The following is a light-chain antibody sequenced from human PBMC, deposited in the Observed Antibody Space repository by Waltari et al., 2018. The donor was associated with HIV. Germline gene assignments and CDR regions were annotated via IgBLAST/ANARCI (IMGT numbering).Light chain of an antibody. V-gene: IGLV2-11*01. CDR1: IGHLGCYNY. J-gene: IGLJ1*01. CDR3: CSYAGTPVYV. Sequence: SDLTQPRSVSGSPGQSVTFSFPGSIGHLGCYNYLPWYQQPPGNPPQRILYDVTERPSGVPDRFSGAKSDNAASLTISGLQAEDEAIYYCCSYAGTPVYVFGTGTMVTVL. CDR2: DVT.